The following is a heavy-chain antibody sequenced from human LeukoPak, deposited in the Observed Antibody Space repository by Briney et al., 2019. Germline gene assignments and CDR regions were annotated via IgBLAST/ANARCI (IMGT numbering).Heavy chain of an antibody. Sequence: SETLSHTCAVYGGSSSGYYWSWIRQPPGKGLEWIGEINHSGSTNYNPSLKSRVTISVDTSKNQFSLKLSSVTAADTAVYYCARDPTGWELLPAAFDIWGQGTMVTVSS. CDR1: GGSSSGYY. CDR2: INHSGST. V-gene: IGHV4-34*01. J-gene: IGHJ3*02. CDR3: ARDPTGWELLPAAFDI. D-gene: IGHD1-26*01.